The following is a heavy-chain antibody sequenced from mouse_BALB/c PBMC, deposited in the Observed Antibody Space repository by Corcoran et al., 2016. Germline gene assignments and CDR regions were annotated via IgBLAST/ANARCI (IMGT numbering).Heavy chain of an antibody. Sequence: QIQLVQSGPELKKPGETVKISCKASGYTFTNYGMNWVKQAPGKGLKWMGWINTYTGAPTYAEDFKGRFAFSLETSASPADLQINNRKNEETATYVWARSLTVDAMDYWGQGTSVTVSS. CDR2: INTYTGAP. D-gene: IGHD1-1*01. V-gene: IGHV9-3-1*01. CDR3: ARSLTVDAMDY. CDR1: GYTFTNYG. J-gene: IGHJ4*01.